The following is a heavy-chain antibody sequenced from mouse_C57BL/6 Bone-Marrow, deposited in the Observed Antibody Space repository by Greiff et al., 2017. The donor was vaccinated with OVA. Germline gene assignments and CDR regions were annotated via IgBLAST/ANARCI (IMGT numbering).Heavy chain of an antibody. CDR3: ARGRDGYYEGYAMDY. V-gene: IGHV1-81*01. J-gene: IGHJ4*01. Sequence: VMLVESGAELARPGASVKLSCKASGYTFTSYGISWVKQRTGQGLEWIGEIYPRSGNTYSHEKFKGNATLTADKSASTAYMELRSLTSEDSAVYFCARGRDGYYEGYAMDYWGQGTSVTGSS. CDR1: GYTFTSYG. CDR2: IYPRSGNT. D-gene: IGHD2-3*01.